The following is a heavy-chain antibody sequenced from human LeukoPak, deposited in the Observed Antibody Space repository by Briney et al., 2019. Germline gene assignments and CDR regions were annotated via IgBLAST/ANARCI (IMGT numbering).Heavy chain of an antibody. Sequence: PGGSLRLSCAASGFTFSSYGMHWVRQAPGKGLEWVTFIRYDGSNKYYADSVKGRFTISRDNSKNTLYLQMNSLRPDDTAVYYCASQPFDYWGQGTLVTVSS. CDR1: GFTFSSYG. J-gene: IGHJ4*02. D-gene: IGHD5-18*01. CDR2: IRYDGSNK. CDR3: ASQPFDY. V-gene: IGHV3-30*02.